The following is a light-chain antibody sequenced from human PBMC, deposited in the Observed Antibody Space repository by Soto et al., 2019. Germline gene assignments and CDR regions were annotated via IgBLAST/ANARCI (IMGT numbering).Light chain of an antibody. Sequence: VWKQSPGTLSXXSGKXTNLXXGXSQSISSSYLAWYQQRPGQAHRLIIYGASRRATGITDRLSGSGSGTEFTLTISRLEPEDFAVYYCQQYGSSSWTFGQGTKLDIK. J-gene: IGKJ1*01. CDR3: QQYGSSSWT. CDR2: GAS. V-gene: IGKV3-20*01. CDR1: QSISSSY.